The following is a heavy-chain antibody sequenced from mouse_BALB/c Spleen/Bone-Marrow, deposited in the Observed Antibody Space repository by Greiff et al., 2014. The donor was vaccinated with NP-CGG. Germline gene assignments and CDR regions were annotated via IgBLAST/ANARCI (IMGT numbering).Heavy chain of an antibody. D-gene: IGHD1-1*01. CDR1: GLNIKDTY. Sequence: VQLQQSGADLVKPGASVKSSCTASGLNIKDTYMHWVKQRPEQGLEWIGRIDPANGNTKYDPKFQGKATITADTSSNTAYLQLSSLTSEDTAVYYCARGDYYGGSFFAYWSQGTLVTVSA. CDR3: ARGDYYGGSFFAY. CDR2: IDPANGNT. V-gene: IGHV14-3*02. J-gene: IGHJ3*01.